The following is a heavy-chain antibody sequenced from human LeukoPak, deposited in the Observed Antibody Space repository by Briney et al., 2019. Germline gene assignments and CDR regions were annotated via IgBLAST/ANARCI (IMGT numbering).Heavy chain of an antibody. CDR3: ARAERGYDISTGYSKYYFDY. J-gene: IGHJ4*02. CDR1: GYTFTSYG. V-gene: IGHV1-18*01. Sequence: GASVKVSCKASGYTFTSYGISWVRQAPGQGLEWMGWISTYNGNTNYAQKLQGRVTMTTDTSTSTAYMELRSLRSDDTAVYYCARAERGYDISTGYSKYYFDYWGQGTLVIVSS. D-gene: IGHD3-9*01. CDR2: ISTYNGNT.